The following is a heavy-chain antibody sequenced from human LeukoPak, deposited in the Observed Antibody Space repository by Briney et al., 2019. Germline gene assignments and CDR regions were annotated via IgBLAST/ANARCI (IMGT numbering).Heavy chain of an antibody. V-gene: IGHV3-30-3*01. CDR3: ARPVHYYDSSGYYT. D-gene: IGHD3-22*01. CDR1: GFTFSSYA. CDR2: ISYDGSNK. Sequence: GGSLRLSCAASGFTFSSYAMHWVRQAPGKGLEWAAVISYDGSNKYYADSVKGRFTISRDNSKNTLYLQMNSLRAEDTAVYYCARPVHYYDSSGYYTWGQGTLVTVSS. J-gene: IGHJ5*02.